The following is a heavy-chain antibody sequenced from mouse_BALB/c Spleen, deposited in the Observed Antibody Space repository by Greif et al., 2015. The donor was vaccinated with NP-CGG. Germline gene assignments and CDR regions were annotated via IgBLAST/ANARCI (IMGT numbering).Heavy chain of an antibody. CDR3: ARQGITDGAWFAY. D-gene: IGHD2-4*01. Sequence: EVKVEESGGGLVKPGGSLKLSCAASGFTFSSYAMSWVRQTPEKSLEWVATISSGGSYTYYPDSVKGRFTISRDNAKNTLYLQMSSLRSEDTAMYYCARQGITDGAWFAYWGQGTLVTVSA. J-gene: IGHJ3*01. V-gene: IGHV5-9-3*01. CDR1: GFTFSSYA. CDR2: ISSGGSYT.